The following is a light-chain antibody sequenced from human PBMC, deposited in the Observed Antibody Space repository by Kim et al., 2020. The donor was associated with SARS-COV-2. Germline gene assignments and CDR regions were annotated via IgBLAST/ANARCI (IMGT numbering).Light chain of an antibody. CDR1: SSDVGTYNL. J-gene: IGLJ2*01. CDR3: CSYAGRSTVI. V-gene: IGLV2-23*02. CDR2: EVS. Sequence: QSALTQPASVSGSPGQSITISCTGTSSDVGTYNLVSWYQQHPGKAPKLMIYEVSKWPSGVSNRFSGSKSGNTASLTISGLQAEDEADYYCCSYAGRSTVIFGGGTQLTFL.